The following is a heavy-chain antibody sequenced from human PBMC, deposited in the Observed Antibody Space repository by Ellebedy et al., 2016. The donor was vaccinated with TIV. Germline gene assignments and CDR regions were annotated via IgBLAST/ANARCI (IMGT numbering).Heavy chain of an antibody. Sequence: GGSLRLSXAASGFTFSGYAMNWVRQAPGKGLEWISAISSVGGATYYADSVRGRFTISRDNSENMLSLQMNSLRAEDTAVYYCAKKLVGGRGWDGDGAYDIWGQGTMVTVSS. CDR1: GFTFSGYA. CDR3: AKKLVGGRGWDGDGAYDI. V-gene: IGHV3-23*01. CDR2: ISSVGGAT. J-gene: IGHJ3*02. D-gene: IGHD6-19*01.